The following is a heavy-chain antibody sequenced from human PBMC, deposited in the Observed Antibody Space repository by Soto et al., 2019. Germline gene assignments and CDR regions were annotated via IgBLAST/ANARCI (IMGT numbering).Heavy chain of an antibody. CDR2: MSHSGGT. J-gene: IGHJ3*02. CDR1: GGSVSGANYY. CDR3: ARVERGTATTVVDAFDI. Sequence: QVQLQQWGAGLLKPSETLSLTCAVYGGSVSGANYYWSWIRQPPGKGLEWIGEMSHSGGTHFNPSRKSRVTISVDTSTNQFSRKMSSVTAADTALYYCARVERGTATTVVDAFDIWGPGTMVTVSS. V-gene: IGHV4-34*01. D-gene: IGHD1-1*01.